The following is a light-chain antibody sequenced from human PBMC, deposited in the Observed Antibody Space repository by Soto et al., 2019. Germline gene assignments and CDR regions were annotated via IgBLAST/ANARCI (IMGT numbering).Light chain of an antibody. V-gene: IGLV2-8*01. Sequence: QSALTQPPSASVSPGQSVTISCTGTSSDIGGYNYVSWYQQHPGNGPKLMIYEVNKRPSGVPDRFSGSKSGNTASLTVAGLQAEDEADYYCSSYAGSNNYVFGTGTKLTVL. CDR1: SSDIGGYNY. CDR3: SSYAGSNNYV. J-gene: IGLJ1*01. CDR2: EVN.